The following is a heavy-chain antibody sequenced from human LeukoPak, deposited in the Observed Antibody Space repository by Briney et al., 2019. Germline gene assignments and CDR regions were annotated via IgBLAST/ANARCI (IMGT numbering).Heavy chain of an antibody. CDR1: GFTFSSYA. V-gene: IGHV3-23*01. J-gene: IGHJ4*02. Sequence: GGSLRLSCAASGFTFSSYAMSWVRQAPGKGLEWVSAISGAGGGTYYADSVKGRFTISRDNSKNTLYLQMNSLRAEDTAVYYCARDLKGVRYYYDSSGSIAGYWGQGTLVTVS. CDR2: ISGAGGGT. CDR3: ARDLKGVRYYYDSSGSIAGY. D-gene: IGHD3-22*01.